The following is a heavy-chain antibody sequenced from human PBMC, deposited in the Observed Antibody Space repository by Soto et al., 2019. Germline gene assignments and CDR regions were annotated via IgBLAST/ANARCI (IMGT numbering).Heavy chain of an antibody. V-gene: IGHV1-18*01. CDR1: GYTFTSYG. J-gene: IGHJ6*03. Sequence: ASVKVSCKASGYTFTSYGISWVRQAPGQGLEWMGWISAYNGNTNYAQKLQGRVTMTTDTSTSTAYMELRSLRSDDTAVYYCARVNSNYEYYYYYYYMDVWGKGTTVTVS. CDR2: ISAYNGNT. D-gene: IGHD4-4*01. CDR3: ARVNSNYEYYYYYYYMDV.